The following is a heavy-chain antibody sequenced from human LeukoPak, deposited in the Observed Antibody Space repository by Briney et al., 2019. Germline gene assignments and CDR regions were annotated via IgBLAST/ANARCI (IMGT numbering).Heavy chain of an antibody. V-gene: IGHV3-66*02. J-gene: IGHJ4*02. CDR3: ARDYRHYFDY. Sequence: RGSLRLSCAPSGFTVSSNYMSWVRQAPGKGLEWVSVIYSGGSTYYADSVKGRFTISRDNSKNTLYLQMNSLRAEDTAVYYCARDYRHYFDYWGQGTLVTVSS. D-gene: IGHD4-11*01. CDR2: IYSGGST. CDR1: GFTVSSNY.